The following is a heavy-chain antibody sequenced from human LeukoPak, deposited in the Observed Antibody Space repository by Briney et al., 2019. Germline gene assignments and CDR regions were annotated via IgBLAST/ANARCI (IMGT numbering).Heavy chain of an antibody. J-gene: IGHJ1*01. V-gene: IGHV3-7*01. CDR2: IKTDGSEK. Sequence: GGSLRLSCEGSGFTFSNYWMGWVRQAPGKGLQWLANIKTDGSEKYYVDSVKGRFTISRDNAKNSLYLQMNSLRAEDTAVYYCATYSSLNRREFQYWGQGTLLTVSS. CDR1: GFTFSNYW. CDR3: ATYSSLNRREFQY. D-gene: IGHD3-22*01.